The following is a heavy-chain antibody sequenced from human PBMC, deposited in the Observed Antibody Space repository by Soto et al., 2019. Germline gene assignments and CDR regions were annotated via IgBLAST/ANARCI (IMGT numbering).Heavy chain of an antibody. J-gene: IGHJ4*02. CDR3: AGLRGYAGSPIDY. CDR2: ISYSGNT. CDR1: GGSIISGY. Sequence: PSETLSLTXTVSGGSIISGYWSWIRQPPGKGLEWIGYISYSGNTNYNPSLKSRVTMSVDTPKNQFSLRLSSVTTAGTAVYYCAGLRGYAGSPIDYWGQGTLVTSPQ. D-gene: IGHD2-15*01. V-gene: IGHV4-59*01.